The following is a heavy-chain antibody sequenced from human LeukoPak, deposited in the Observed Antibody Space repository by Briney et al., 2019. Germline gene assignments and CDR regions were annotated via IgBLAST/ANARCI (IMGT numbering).Heavy chain of an antibody. CDR3: AKAYCGGDCYEDFQH. CDR1: GFTFSSYA. J-gene: IGHJ1*01. D-gene: IGHD2-21*02. CDR2: ISGSGGST. V-gene: IGHV3-23*01. Sequence: GGSLRLSCVASGFTFSSYAMSWVRQAPGKGLEWVSAISGSGGSTYYADSVKGRFTISRDNSKNTLYLQMNSLRAEDTAVYYCAKAYCGGDCYEDFQHWGQGTLVTVSS.